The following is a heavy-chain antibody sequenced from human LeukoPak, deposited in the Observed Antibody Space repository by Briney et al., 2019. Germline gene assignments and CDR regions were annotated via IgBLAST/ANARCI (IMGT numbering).Heavy chain of an antibody. V-gene: IGHV5-51*01. CDR3: ARTTGTTGTTRNGLDV. Sequence: GDSLKISCKGSGYSFISYWIVWVRQLPGKGLEWMGIIYPGDSDTRYSPSFQGQVTISADKFMSTAYLQWRSLRASDAAIYYCARTTGTTGTTRNGLDVWGQGTTVTVSS. J-gene: IGHJ6*02. D-gene: IGHD1-1*01. CDR2: IYPGDSDT. CDR1: GYSFISYW.